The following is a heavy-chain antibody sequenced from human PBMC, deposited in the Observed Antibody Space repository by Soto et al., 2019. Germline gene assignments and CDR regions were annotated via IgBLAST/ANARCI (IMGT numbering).Heavy chain of an antibody. V-gene: IGHV4-39*01. J-gene: IGHJ4*02. D-gene: IGHD3-22*01. Sequence: SETLSLTCTVSGGSIGSSSYYWGWIRQPPGKGLEWIGSIYYSGSTYYNPSLKSRVTISVDTSKNQFSLKLSSVTAADTAVYYCASGRVTTPVVVSCWGPGPLLTLSS. CDR3: ASGRVTTPVVVSC. CDR1: GGSIGSSSYY. CDR2: IYYSGST.